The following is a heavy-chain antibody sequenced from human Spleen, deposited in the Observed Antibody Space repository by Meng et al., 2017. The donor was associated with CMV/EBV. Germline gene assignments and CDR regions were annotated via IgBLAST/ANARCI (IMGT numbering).Heavy chain of an antibody. J-gene: IGHJ4*02. D-gene: IGHD6-6*01. CDR1: GYTFTDYY. CDR3: ATGPKAIAARPRTFYFDY. V-gene: IGHV1-2*02. Sequence: ASVKVSCKASGYTFTDYYIHWVRQAPGQGLEWMGWIHPNSGGTNYAQNFQGRVTMTRGTSISTAYMELSRLGSDDTAVYYCATGPKAIAARPRTFYFDYWGQGTLVTVPQ. CDR2: IHPNSGGT.